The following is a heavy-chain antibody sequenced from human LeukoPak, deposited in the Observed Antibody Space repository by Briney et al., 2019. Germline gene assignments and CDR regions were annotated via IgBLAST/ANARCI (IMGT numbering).Heavy chain of an antibody. Sequence: PGGSLRLSCAASGFTFCRYAMSWVRQAPGKGREWVSAISGSGGSTYYADSVKGRFTISRDNSKNTLYLQMNSLRAEDTAVYYCAKDSERWLQLIHYWGQGTLVTVSS. CDR2: ISGSGGST. V-gene: IGHV3-23*01. CDR1: GFTFCRYA. CDR3: AKDSERWLQLIHY. D-gene: IGHD5-24*01. J-gene: IGHJ4*02.